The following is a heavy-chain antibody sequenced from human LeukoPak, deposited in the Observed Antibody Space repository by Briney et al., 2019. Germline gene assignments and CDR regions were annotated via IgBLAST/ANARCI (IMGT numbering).Heavy chain of an antibody. Sequence: ASVKVSCKASGYTFTSYDINWVRQATGQGLEWMGWMNPNSGNTGYAQKFQGRVTMTRNTSISTAYMELSSLRSEDTAVYYCARGPIQDLLWFGHNENYFDYWGQGTLVTVSS. CDR3: ARGPIQDLLWFGHNENYFDY. CDR1: GYTFTSYD. D-gene: IGHD3-10*01. J-gene: IGHJ4*02. CDR2: MNPNSGNT. V-gene: IGHV1-8*01.